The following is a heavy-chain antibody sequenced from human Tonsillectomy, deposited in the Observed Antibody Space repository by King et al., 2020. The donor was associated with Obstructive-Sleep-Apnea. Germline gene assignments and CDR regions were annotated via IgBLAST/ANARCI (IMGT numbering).Heavy chain of an antibody. Sequence: VQLVESGGGLVQPGGSLRLSCAASGFTFSSYAMSWVRQAPGKGLEWVSSISAGGGSTYYADSVKGRFTISRDNSKNTLYLQMNSLRAEDTAVYYCAKDLFGMATIRGPFPSFDFWGQGPLVTVSS. D-gene: IGHD5-24*01. J-gene: IGHJ4*02. V-gene: IGHV3-23*04. CDR1: GFTFSSYA. CDR3: AKDLFGMATIRGPFPSFDF. CDR2: ISAGGGST.